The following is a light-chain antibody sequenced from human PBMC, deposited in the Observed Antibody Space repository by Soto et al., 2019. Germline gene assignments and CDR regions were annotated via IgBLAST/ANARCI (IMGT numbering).Light chain of an antibody. V-gene: IGLV2-14*03. Sequence: QSVLTQPASVSGSPGQSITISCSGTSSDIGGFNFVSWYQQHPGKAPKLIIFDVSDRPSGVSDRFSGSKSGTTASLTISGLQAEDEADYYCSSFRRGNTAVVFGGGTKVTVL. CDR2: DVS. CDR3: SSFRRGNTAVV. CDR1: SSDIGGFNF. J-gene: IGLJ3*02.